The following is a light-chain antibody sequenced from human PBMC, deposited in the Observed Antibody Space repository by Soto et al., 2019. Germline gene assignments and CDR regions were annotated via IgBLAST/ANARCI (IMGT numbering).Light chain of an antibody. CDR2: DVN. V-gene: IGLV2-14*03. Sequence: QSVLTQPASVSGSPGQSITFSCTGTSSDVGSYDYVSWHQQHPGKAPKLIIYDVNNRPSGVPSRFSGSKSGNTASLTISGLQTKDGADYYCCAYSTSGTHVFGTGTKVAVL. CDR1: SSDVGSYDY. CDR3: CAYSTSGTHV. J-gene: IGLJ1*01.